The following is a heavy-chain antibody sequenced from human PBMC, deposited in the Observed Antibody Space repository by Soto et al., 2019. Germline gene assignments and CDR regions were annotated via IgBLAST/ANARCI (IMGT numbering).Heavy chain of an antibody. D-gene: IGHD5-12*01. J-gene: IGHJ6*02. Sequence: GGSLRLSCAASGFTFSSYDLYWVRQAPGKGLEWVASIGTADDTYYPGSVEGRFTISRDNTKNSFYLQLNSLRPGDTAVYYCTRVALSDYTMDVWGQGTTVTVSS. CDR1: GFTFSSYD. V-gene: IGHV3-13*01. CDR2: IGTADDT. CDR3: TRVALSDYTMDV.